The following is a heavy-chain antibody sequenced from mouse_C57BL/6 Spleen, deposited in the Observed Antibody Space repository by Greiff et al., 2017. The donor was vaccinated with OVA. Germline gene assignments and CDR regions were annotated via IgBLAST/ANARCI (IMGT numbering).Heavy chain of an antibody. Sequence: QVQLQQSGAELVKPGASVKMSCKASGYTFTSYWITWVKQRPGQGLEWIGDIYPGSGSTNYNEKFKSKATLTVDTSSSTAYMQLSSLTSEDSAVYYCARPGYYYGSSYDDYWGQGTTLTVSS. CDR1: GYTFTSYW. CDR2: IYPGSGST. D-gene: IGHD1-1*01. J-gene: IGHJ2*01. CDR3: ARPGYYYGSSYDDY. V-gene: IGHV1-55*01.